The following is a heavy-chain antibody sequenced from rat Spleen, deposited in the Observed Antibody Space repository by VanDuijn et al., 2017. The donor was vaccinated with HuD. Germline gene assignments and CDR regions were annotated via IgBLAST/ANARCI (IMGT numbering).Heavy chain of an antibody. CDR3: ARHVYYGSHYFDY. CDR2: ISYDGSST. V-gene: IGHV5-7*01. CDR1: GFTFSDYN. J-gene: IGHJ2*01. D-gene: IGHD1-7*01. Sequence: EVQLVESGGGLVQPGRSLKLSCAASGFTFSDYNMAWVRQAPKKGLEWVATISYDGSSTYYRDSVKGRFTISRDNAKSTLYLQMDSLRSEDTATYYCARHVYYGSHYFDYWGQGVMVTVSS.